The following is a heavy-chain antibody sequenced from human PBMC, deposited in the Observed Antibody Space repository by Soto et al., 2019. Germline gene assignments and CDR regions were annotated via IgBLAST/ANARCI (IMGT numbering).Heavy chain of an antibody. Sequence: QVQLQQWGAVLLKPSETLSLTCAVYGGSFSGYYWNWIRQPPGKGLEWIGEINHSGSTNYNPSLKSRVTISVDTSKNQFSLKLSSVTAADTAVYYCARVSGIYYYGMDVWGQGTTVTVSS. CDR2: INHSGST. V-gene: IGHV4-34*01. CDR3: ARVSGIYYYGMDV. J-gene: IGHJ6*02. D-gene: IGHD3-10*01. CDR1: GGSFSGYY.